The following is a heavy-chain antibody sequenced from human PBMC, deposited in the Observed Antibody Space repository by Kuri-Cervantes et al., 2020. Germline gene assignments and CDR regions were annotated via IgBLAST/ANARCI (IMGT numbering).Heavy chain of an antibody. V-gene: IGHV3-30*03. J-gene: IGHJ6*01. CDR1: GFTFSSYW. D-gene: IGHD3-10*01. Sequence: GGSLRLSCAASGFTFSSYWMSWVRQAPGKGLEWVAVISYDGSNKYYADSVKGRFTISRDNSKNTLYLQMDSLEVEDTAVYYCARDSPAGTGSYYGSYYYGMDVWGQGTTVTVSS. CDR3: ARDSPAGTGSYYGSYYYGMDV. CDR2: ISYDGSNK.